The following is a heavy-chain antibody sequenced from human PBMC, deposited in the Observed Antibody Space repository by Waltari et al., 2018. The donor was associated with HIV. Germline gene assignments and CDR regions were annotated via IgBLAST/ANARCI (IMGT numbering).Heavy chain of an antibody. Sequence: EVNLVQSGAEVKRHGVSRKISCKVSGYSFTSCWIGWVRQMPGKGLEWMGIIYPGDSDTRYSPSFQGQVTISADKSISTAYLQWSSLKASDTAMYYCARLATLCAFDIWGQGTMVTVSS. J-gene: IGHJ3*02. D-gene: IGHD1-26*01. V-gene: IGHV5-51*01. CDR2: IYPGDSDT. CDR1: GYSFTSCW. CDR3: ARLATLCAFDI.